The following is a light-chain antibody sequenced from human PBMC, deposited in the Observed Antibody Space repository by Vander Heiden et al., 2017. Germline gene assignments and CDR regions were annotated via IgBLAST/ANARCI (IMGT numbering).Light chain of an antibody. V-gene: IGKV1-8*01. Sequence: AIRTTPSPSSLSASTGDRVTITCRASQGISSYLAWYQQKPGKAPKLLIYAASTLQSGVPSRFSGSGSGTDFTLTISCLQSEDFATYYCQQYYSYPLAFGQGTKVEIK. CDR3: QQYYSYPLA. CDR2: AAS. J-gene: IGKJ1*01. CDR1: QGISSY.